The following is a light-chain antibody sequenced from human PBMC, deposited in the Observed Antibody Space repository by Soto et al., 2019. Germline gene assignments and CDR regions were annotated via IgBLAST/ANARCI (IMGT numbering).Light chain of an antibody. J-gene: IGKJ4*01. Sequence: DIHMTQSPSSLSASVLDRFTITCRASQDINNFLAWYQQKPGKVPWLLIYAASTLQSGVPSRFSGSGSGTDFTLTISSLQPEDVATYYCQKYNSAPLTFGGGTKVDIK. CDR2: AAS. V-gene: IGKV1-27*01. CDR1: QDINNF. CDR3: QKYNSAPLT.